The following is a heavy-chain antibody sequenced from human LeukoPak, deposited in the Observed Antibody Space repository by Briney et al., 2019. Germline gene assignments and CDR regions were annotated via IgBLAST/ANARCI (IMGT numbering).Heavy chain of an antibody. J-gene: IGHJ4*02. D-gene: IGHD3-3*01. CDR3: ARSPNYDFWSGYYDY. Sequence: SETLSLTCSVSGRSLKSSSQFWGWIRPPPGKGVEWCGEINHSGSTNYNPSLKSRVTISVDTSKNQFSLNLSSVTAADTAVYYCARSPNYDFWSGYYDYWGQGTLVTVSS. V-gene: IGHV4-39*07. CDR2: INHSGST. CDR1: GRSLKSSSQF.